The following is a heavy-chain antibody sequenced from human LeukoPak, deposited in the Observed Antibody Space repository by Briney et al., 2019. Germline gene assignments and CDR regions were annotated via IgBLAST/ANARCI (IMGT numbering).Heavy chain of an antibody. J-gene: IGHJ4*02. D-gene: IGHD3-3*01. CDR2: ISYDGSKK. CDR1: AVTFSDYR. V-gene: IGHV3-30*18. Sequence: GGSLRLSCAASAVTFSDYRIHWVRQAPCKGLEWVAVISYDGSKKFYIDSVKGRFTISRDNSKNTLYLQMNGLRPEDTAVYYYAKDNRRITIFGVVTQSPFDYWGQGTLVTVSS. CDR3: AKDNRRITIFGVVTQSPFDY.